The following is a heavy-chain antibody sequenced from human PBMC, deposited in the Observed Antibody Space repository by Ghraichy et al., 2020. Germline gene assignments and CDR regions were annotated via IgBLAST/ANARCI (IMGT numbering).Heavy chain of an antibody. CDR1: GFTFSSYW. V-gene: IGHV3-7*01. Sequence: GGSLRLSCAASGFTFSSYWMSWVRQAPGKGLEWVARIKQDGSEKYYVDSVKGRFTISRDNAKNSLYLQMNSLRAEDTAVYYCVRDKYGSGTYYSVVDYWGQGTLVPVSS. D-gene: IGHD3-10*01. CDR3: VRDKYGSGTYYSVVDY. J-gene: IGHJ4*02. CDR2: IKQDGSEK.